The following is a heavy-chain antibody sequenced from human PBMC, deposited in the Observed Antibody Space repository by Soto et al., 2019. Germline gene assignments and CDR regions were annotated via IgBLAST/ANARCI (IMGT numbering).Heavy chain of an antibody. CDR2: ISYDGSNK. CDR3: AKLIGGYYDSSGYPPDFDL. CDR1: GFTFSGFG. V-gene: IGHV3-30*18. Sequence: LRLSCAASGFTFSGFGMHWVRQAPGKGLEWVAVISYDGSNKYYADSVKGRFTISRDNSKNTLYLQMNSLRAEDTAVYYCAKLIGGYYDSSGYPPDFDLWGRGTLVTV. J-gene: IGHJ2*01. D-gene: IGHD3-22*01.